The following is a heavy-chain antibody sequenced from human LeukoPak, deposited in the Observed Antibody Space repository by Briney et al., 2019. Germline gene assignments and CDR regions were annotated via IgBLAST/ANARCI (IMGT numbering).Heavy chain of an antibody. V-gene: IGHV1-46*01. CDR1: GYTFTGYY. CDR3: ARDPPRHDSSGYYSADYFDY. CDR2: ANPSGGST. J-gene: IGHJ4*02. Sequence: ASVKVSCKASGYTFTGYYMHWVRQAPGQGLEWMGIANPSGGSTRYAQKFQGRVTMTRDMSTSTVYMELSSLISEDTAVYYCARDPPRHDSSGYYSADYFDYWGQGTLVTVSS. D-gene: IGHD3-22*01.